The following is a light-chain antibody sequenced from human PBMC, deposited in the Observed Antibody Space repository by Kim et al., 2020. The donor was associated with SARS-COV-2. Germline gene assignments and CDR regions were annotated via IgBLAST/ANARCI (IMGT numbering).Light chain of an antibody. J-gene: IGKJ2*01. CDR3: QQYHSSPNT. CDR1: QSVDNSY. Sequence: EIVFTQSPGTLSLSPGERATLSCRASQSVDNSYLSWYQQKPGQAPRLLIYGASSRATGIPDRFSGSGSGTDFTLTISSLEPEDFAVYYCQQYHSSPNTFGQGNKLEI. V-gene: IGKV3-20*01. CDR2: GAS.